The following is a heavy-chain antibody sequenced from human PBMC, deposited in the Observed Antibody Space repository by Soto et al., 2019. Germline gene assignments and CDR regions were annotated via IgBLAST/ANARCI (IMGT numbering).Heavy chain of an antibody. V-gene: IGHV3-30-3*01. CDR1: GFTFSSYA. CDR2: ISYDGSNK. Sequence: GGSLRLSCAASGFTFSSYAMHWVRQAPGKGLEWVAVISYDGSNKYYADSVKGRFTISRDNSKNTQYLQMNSLRAEDTAVYYCATRGLLAPFDYWGQGSLVTVSS. D-gene: IGHD1-26*01. CDR3: ATRGLLAPFDY. J-gene: IGHJ4*02.